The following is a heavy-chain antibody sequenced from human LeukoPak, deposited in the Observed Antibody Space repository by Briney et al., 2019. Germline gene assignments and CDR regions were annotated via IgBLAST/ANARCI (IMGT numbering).Heavy chain of an antibody. CDR1: GFSFSNAW. CDR2: IKSKTNGGTT. Sequence: GGSLRLSCVASGFSFSNAWMSWVRQAPGKGLEWVGRIKSKTNGGTTDYAAPVKGRFTISRDDSKNTLYLQMNSLRPEDTAVYYCTKFDYAAFEYWGQGALVTVSS. V-gene: IGHV3-15*01. CDR3: TKFDYAAFEY. J-gene: IGHJ4*02. D-gene: IGHD4-17*01.